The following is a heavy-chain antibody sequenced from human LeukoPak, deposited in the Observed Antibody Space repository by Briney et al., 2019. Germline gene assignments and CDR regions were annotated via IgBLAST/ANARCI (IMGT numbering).Heavy chain of an antibody. CDR3: ARGYGSGGFDY. Sequence: GGSLRLSRAASGFTVSSNYMSWVRQAPGKGLEWVSVIYSGGSIYYADSVKGRFTISRDNSKNTLYLQMNSLRAEDTAVYYCARGYGSGGFDYWGQGTLVTVSS. CDR2: IYSGGSI. V-gene: IGHV3-53*01. J-gene: IGHJ4*02. D-gene: IGHD3-10*01. CDR1: GFTVSSNY.